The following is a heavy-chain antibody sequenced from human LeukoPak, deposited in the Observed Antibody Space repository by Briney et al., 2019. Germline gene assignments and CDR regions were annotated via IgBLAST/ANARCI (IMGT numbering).Heavy chain of an antibody. D-gene: IGHD5-12*01. J-gene: IGHJ4*02. CDR3: ARLGSDYSGYDYFSPPFMQNRLDY. Sequence: GESLKISCKGSGYSFTSYWIGWVRQMPGKGLEWMGIIYPGDSDTRYSPSFQGQVTISADKSISTAYLQWSSLKASDTAMYYCARLGSDYSGYDYFSPPFMQNRLDYWGQGTLVTVSS. CDR2: IYPGDSDT. V-gene: IGHV5-51*01. CDR1: GYSFTSYW.